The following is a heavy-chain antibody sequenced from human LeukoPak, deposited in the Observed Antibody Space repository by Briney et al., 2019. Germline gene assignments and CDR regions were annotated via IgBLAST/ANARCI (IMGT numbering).Heavy chain of an antibody. J-gene: IGHJ3*02. CDR2: IGGSASNI. V-gene: IGHV3-11*04. D-gene: IGHD2-15*01. CDR1: GLTVTDYY. CDR3: AKEWSAFDI. Sequence: GGSLRLSCAASGLTVTDYYMDWIRQAPGKGLEWVSFIGGSASNIYYADSVKGRFTISRDNAKDSLYLQMNSLRAEDTAVYYCAKEWSAFDIWGQGTMVTVSS.